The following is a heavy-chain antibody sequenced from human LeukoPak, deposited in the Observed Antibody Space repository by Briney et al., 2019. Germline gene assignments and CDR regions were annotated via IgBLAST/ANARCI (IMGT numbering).Heavy chain of an antibody. CDR3: ARKGCTGDCFRFDP. Sequence: ASVKVSCTASGYTFNTYGISWVRQAPGPRPEWMGLINTDNGNTKYSQKFQGRVTMTTDTSTSTAYMELSSLRSDDWAVYYCARKGCTGDCFRFDPWGQGTLVTVSS. V-gene: IGHV1-18*01. D-gene: IGHD2-21*02. J-gene: IGHJ5*02. CDR2: INTDNGNT. CDR1: GYTFNTYG.